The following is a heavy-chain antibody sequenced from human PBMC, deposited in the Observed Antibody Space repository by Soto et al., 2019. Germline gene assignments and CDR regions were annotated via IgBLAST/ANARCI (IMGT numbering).Heavy chain of an antibody. CDR2: IYWDDDK. D-gene: IGHD3-16*01. CDR3: AHKPVYEEYYGSFDY. J-gene: IGHJ4*02. Sequence: QITLKESGPTLVKPTQTLTLTCTFSGFSRSTNGVGVGWIRQPPGKDLEWLALIYWDDDKRYSPSLKSRLTSIMDTSKSLVVRTTTNMDAVDTATYCCAHKPVYEEYYGSFDYWGQGTLVTFSS. CDR1: GFSRSTNGVG. V-gene: IGHV2-5*02.